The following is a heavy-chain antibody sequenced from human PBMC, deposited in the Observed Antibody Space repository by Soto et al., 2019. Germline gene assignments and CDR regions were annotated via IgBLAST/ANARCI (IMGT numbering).Heavy chain of an antibody. D-gene: IGHD6-19*01. V-gene: IGHV4-34*01. CDR2: IYHSGST. CDR3: ARGGFSSGYGWFDP. CDR1: GGSFSGYY. Sequence: QVQLQQWGAGLLKPSETLSLTCAVYGGSFSGYYWSWIRQPPGKGLEWIGEIYHSGSTNYNPSLKSRLTITVDTSKNQLSLKLSSVTAADTAVYYCARGGFSSGYGWFDPWGQGTLVTVSS. J-gene: IGHJ5*02.